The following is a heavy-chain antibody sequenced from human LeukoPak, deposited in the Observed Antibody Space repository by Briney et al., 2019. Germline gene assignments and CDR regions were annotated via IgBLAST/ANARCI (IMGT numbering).Heavy chain of an antibody. CDR1: GGSISSSSYY. Sequence: PSETLSLTCTVSGGSISSSSYYWGWIRQPPGKGLEWIGSIYYSGSTYYNPSLKSRVTISVDTSKNQFSLKLSSVTAADTAVYYCARVGDIAARRGGYNWFDPWGQGTLVTVSS. CDR3: ARVGDIAARRGGYNWFDP. J-gene: IGHJ5*02. V-gene: IGHV4-39*01. D-gene: IGHD6-6*01. CDR2: IYYSGST.